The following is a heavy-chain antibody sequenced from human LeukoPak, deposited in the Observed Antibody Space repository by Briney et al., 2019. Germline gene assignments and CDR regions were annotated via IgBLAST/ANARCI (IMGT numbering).Heavy chain of an antibody. CDR2: ISGSGGST. V-gene: IGHV3-23*01. CDR3: AKVPGGFDWLPQFDY. D-gene: IGHD3-9*01. CDR1: GFTFINYA. Sequence: GGSLRLSCSASGFTFINYAMSWVRQAPGKGLEWVSAISGSGGSTYYADSVKGRFTISRDNSKSTLYLQINSPRAEDTAVYYCAKVPGGFDWLPQFDYWGQGTLVTVSS. J-gene: IGHJ4*02.